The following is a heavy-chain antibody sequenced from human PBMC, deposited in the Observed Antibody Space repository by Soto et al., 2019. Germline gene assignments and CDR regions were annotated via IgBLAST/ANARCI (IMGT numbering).Heavy chain of an antibody. Sequence: EVQLLESGGGLVQPGGCLRLSCAASGFSFNSNAMNWFRQTPGKGLEWVSVISGSDNSTYYADSEKGRFTTSRDNAKNTLYRQMNSLRAADTAVYYCAKAGIGRAICYTDVGSWGKGTLVSVSP. V-gene: IGHV3-23*01. CDR2: ISGSDNST. J-gene: IGHJ5*02. CDR3: AKAGIGRAICYTDVGS. CDR1: GFSFNSNA. D-gene: IGHD3-10*01.